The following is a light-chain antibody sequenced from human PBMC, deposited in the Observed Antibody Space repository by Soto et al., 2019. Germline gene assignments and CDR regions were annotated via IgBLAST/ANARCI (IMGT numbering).Light chain of an antibody. V-gene: IGKV1-39*01. CDR2: AAS. Sequence: DIQMTQSPSSLSASVGDRVTITCRASQSISSYLNWYQPKPGKAPQLMIYAASSLQSGVPSRFSGSGAGTVFTLTISRLQPEYAASYYCQRSYSTITFGQGTRLEIK. CDR1: QSISSY. CDR3: QRSYSTIT. J-gene: IGKJ5*01.